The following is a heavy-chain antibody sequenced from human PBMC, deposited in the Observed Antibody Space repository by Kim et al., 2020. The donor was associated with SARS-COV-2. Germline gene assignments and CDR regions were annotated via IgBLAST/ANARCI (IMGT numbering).Heavy chain of an antibody. D-gene: IGHD1-7*01. CDR3: AADYGTATSPFDY. J-gene: IGHJ4*02. Sequence: GGSLRLSCVASGFTFSEAWMNWVRQTPDKRLEWLGRIRPNTDGGTTNYGAAVRGRITISRDDSKSTAHLQLDSLKGDDTAVYYCAADYGTATSPFDYWGQGTLVTVSS. CDR1: GFTFSEAW. V-gene: IGHV3-15*01. CDR2: IRPNTDGGTT.